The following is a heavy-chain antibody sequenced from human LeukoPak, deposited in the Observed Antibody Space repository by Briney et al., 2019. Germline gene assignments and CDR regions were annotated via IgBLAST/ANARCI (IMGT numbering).Heavy chain of an antibody. CDR2: INSDGSNT. V-gene: IGHV3-74*01. Sequence: GGSLRLSCAASGFTFSSYAMTWVRQAPGKGLEWVSRINSDGSNTNYADSVKGRLTIARDNAKNTLFLQMNSLRAEDTAVYYCASGPWELDYWGQGTLVTVSS. CDR3: ASGPWELDY. J-gene: IGHJ4*02. D-gene: IGHD1-26*01. CDR1: GFTFSSYA.